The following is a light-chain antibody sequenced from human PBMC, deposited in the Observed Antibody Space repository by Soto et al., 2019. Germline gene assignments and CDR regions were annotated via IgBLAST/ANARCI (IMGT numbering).Light chain of an antibody. CDR1: QGISNY. CDR2: AAS. CDR3: QQYNSYPIT. V-gene: IGKV1-16*02. J-gene: IGKJ5*01. Sequence: DIQLTQSPSSLSASVGDIATITCRTRQGISNYLAWFQQKPGKAPKCLIYAASSLESRVPSKFSGGRSGADFSLTTSSLQAEDFATYYCQQYNSYPITCGKGKRLEIK.